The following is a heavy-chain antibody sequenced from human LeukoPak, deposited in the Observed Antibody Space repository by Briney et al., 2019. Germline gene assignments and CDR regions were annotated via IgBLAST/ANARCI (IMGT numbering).Heavy chain of an antibody. D-gene: IGHD3/OR15-3a*01. Sequence: SETLSLTCTVSGVSISSSNSYWGWIRRPPGKGLEWIGSIYYSGNTYYNASLKSQVSISIDTSKNQFSLRLNCARQTGSGLFILPGGQGTLVTVSS. CDR1: GVSISSSNSY. V-gene: IGHV4-39*01. CDR3: P. CDR2: IYYSGNT. J-gene: IGHJ4*02.